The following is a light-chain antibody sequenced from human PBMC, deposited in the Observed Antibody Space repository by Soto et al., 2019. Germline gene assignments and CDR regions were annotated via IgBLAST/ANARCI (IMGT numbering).Light chain of an antibody. J-gene: IGLJ1*01. V-gene: IGLV2-14*01. CDR3: SXYTSSSTYV. CDR2: EVS. Sequence: QSALTQPASVSGSPGQSITISCTGTSSDVGGYNYVSWYQQHPGKAPKLMIYEVSNRPSGVSNRFSGSKSGNTASLTISGXXXXXXXXXYCSXYTSSSTYVFGTGTKLTVL. CDR1: SSDVGGYNY.